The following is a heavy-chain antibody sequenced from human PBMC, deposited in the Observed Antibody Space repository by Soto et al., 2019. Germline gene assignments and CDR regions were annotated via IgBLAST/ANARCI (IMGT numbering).Heavy chain of an antibody. V-gene: IGHV4-31*03. CDR2: ISYGGCT. CDR3: SRGILV. D-gene: IGHD5-18*01. CDR1: GGSINSGGYC. Sequence: QVQLQESGPGLVKPSQTLSLTCTVSGGSINSGGYCWSWIRQHPGKGLDWIGCISYGGCTSYNPCLKSRVTISVDTSKNQFSLKLTSVTAADTAVYYCSRGILVWGQGALITVSS. J-gene: IGHJ4*02.